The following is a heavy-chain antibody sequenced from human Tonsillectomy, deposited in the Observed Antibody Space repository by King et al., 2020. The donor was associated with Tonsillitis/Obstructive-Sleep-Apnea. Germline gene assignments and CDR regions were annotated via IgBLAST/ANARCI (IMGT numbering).Heavy chain of an antibody. CDR1: GFSLSNTKMG. D-gene: IGHD3-3*01. Sequence: TLKESGPVLVKPTETLTLTCTVSGFSLSNTKMGVSWIRQPPGKALEWLAHIFSNDEKSYNTSLKSRLTISKDTSKSQVVLTMTNMDPVDTATYYCARITSNYDCWSGYFTDNWFDPWGQGTLVTVSS. CDR2: IFSNDEK. CDR3: ARITSNYDCWSGYFTDNWFDP. J-gene: IGHJ5*02. V-gene: IGHV2-26*01.